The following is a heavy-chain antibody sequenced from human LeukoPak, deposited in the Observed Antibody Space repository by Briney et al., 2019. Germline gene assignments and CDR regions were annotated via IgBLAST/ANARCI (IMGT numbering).Heavy chain of an antibody. CDR1: GGTFSSYA. CDR3: ARGWIQLWNDAFDI. D-gene: IGHD5-18*01. V-gene: IGHV1-69*01. CDR2: IIPIFGTA. J-gene: IGHJ3*02. Sequence: SVKVSCKASGGTFSSYAISWVRQAPGQGLEWRGGIIPIFGTANYAQKFQGRVTITADESTSTDYMELSSLRSEDTAVYYCARGWIQLWNDAFDIWGQGTMVTVSS.